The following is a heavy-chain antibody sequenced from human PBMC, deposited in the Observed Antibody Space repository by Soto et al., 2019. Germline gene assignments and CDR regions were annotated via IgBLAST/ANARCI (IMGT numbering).Heavy chain of an antibody. CDR1: GFTFSSYA. CDR3: AKFFVETGGSSGWPWSFHY. Sequence: PGGSLRLSCAASGFTFSSYAMSWVRQAPGKGLEWVSAISGRCGTTYYADSVKGRFTISRDHSKNTLFLQMNSLRAEDTAVYYCAKFFVETGGSSGWPWSFHYWGQGTLVTVSS. D-gene: IGHD6-25*01. V-gene: IGHV3-23*01. CDR2: ISGRCGTT. J-gene: IGHJ4*02.